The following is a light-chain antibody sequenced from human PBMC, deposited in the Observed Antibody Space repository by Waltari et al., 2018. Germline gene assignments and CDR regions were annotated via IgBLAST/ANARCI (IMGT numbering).Light chain of an antibody. Sequence: ETVMTQSPATLSVSPGERATLSCRASQSVSTNLAWYQQKPGQAPRLLIYAASTRATGVPARFSGTWSGTEFTLTIDSLQSEDFAIYYCQQYSNWPPITFGQGTRLEIK. CDR3: QQYSNWPPIT. V-gene: IGKV3-15*01. CDR1: QSVSTN. J-gene: IGKJ5*01. CDR2: AAS.